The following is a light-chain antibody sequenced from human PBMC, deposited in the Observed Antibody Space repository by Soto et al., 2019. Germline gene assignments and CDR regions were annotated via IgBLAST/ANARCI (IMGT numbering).Light chain of an antibody. CDR2: AAS. Sequence: EVVLTQSPGTLSLSPGERTTLSCRASQSVSSSYLAWYQQKPGQAPRLLIYAASSRATGIPDRVSGSGSGTDFTLTISRLEPEEFAVYYCQQYGSSRWTFGQGTKVEIK. CDR3: QQYGSSRWT. CDR1: QSVSSSY. J-gene: IGKJ1*01. V-gene: IGKV3-20*01.